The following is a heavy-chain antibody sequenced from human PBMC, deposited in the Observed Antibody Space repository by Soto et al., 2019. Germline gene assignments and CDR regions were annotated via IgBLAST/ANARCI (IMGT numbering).Heavy chain of an antibody. D-gene: IGHD2-2*02. CDR1: GYTFTSYA. CDR2: INAGNGNT. V-gene: IGHV1-3*01. J-gene: IGHJ4*02. Sequence: ASVKVSFKASGYTFTSYAMHWVRQAPGQRLEWMGWINAGNGNTKYSQKFQGRVTITRDTSASTAYMELSSLRSEDTAVYYCASYFTVPAAIGYWGQGTLVTVSS. CDR3: ASYFTVPAAIGY.